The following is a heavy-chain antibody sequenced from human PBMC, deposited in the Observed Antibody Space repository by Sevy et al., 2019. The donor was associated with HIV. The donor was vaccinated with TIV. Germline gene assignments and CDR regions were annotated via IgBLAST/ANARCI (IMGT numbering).Heavy chain of an antibody. V-gene: IGHV4-4*02. D-gene: IGHD3-22*01. CDR1: GGSISSSNW. Sequence: SETLSLTCAVSGGSISSSNWWSWVRQPPGKGLEWIGEIYRSGSTNYNPSLKSRVTISVDKSKNQFSLKLSSVTAADTAVYYCAIARYYRAFDIWGQGTMVTASS. J-gene: IGHJ3*02. CDR3: AIARYYRAFDI. CDR2: IYRSGST.